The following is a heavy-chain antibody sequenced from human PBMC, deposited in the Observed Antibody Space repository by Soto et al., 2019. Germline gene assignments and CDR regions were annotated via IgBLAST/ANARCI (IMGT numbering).Heavy chain of an antibody. Sequence: EVQLVGSGGGLVQPGGSLRLSCEGSGFTFSCHYMDWVRQAPGKCLEWLGRIRNKPNGHTTAYAAAVKGRLTISRDDSKNLVYLEMNSLKSEDTALYYCSTTVITAPLFEYWGQGTLVAVSS. D-gene: IGHD2-21*01. CDR1: GFTFSCHY. J-gene: IGHJ4*02. V-gene: IGHV3-72*01. CDR2: IRNKPNGHTT. CDR3: STTVITAPLFEY.